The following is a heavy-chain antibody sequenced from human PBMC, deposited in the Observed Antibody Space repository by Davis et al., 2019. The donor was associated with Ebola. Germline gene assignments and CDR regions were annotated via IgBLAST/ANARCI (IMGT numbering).Heavy chain of an antibody. CDR1: GGTFSTYT. J-gene: IGHJ4*02. CDR2: IIPTFGAP. CDR3: AVGSYTVGGLLDS. V-gene: IGHV1-69*13. Sequence: SVQVSCKASGGTFSTYTFTWVRQAPGQGLEWMGGIIPTFGAPTYAQRFQGRVTITADESTSTAYMEVRSLRSEDTAVYYCAVGSYTVGGLLDSWGQGTLVTVSS. D-gene: IGHD1-26*01.